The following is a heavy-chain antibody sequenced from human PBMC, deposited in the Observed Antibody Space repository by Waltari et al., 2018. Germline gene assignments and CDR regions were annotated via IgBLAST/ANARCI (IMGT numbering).Heavy chain of an antibody. D-gene: IGHD2-2*01. Sequence: QVQLVQSGSELKKPGASVKISCKASGYIFTSYALNWGRQAPGQGLELMGWIITSTGNPTYAQGFTGRFVFSLDTSVSTAYLEINNLKAEDTAVYYCTREVVPAATIVVNWFDPWGQGTLVTVSS. CDR2: IITSTGNP. V-gene: IGHV7-4-1*02. CDR3: TREVVPAATIVVNWFDP. J-gene: IGHJ5*02. CDR1: GYIFTSYA.